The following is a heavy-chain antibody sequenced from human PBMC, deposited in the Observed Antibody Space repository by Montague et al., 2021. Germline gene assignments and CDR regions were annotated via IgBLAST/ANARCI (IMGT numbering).Heavy chain of an antibody. J-gene: IGHJ4*02. Sequence: TLSLTCSVSGGSISSGGFYWSWIRQHPGKGPEWIGSIYDSGSTNYNPSLKSRLTLSRDTSKNQVSLRLTSVTAAETAVYYCARSGGYYSGRCDTFDYWGQGTLVTVSS. V-gene: IGHV4-31*03. CDR1: GGSISSGGFY. CDR3: ARSGGYYSGRCDTFDY. CDR2: IYDSGST. D-gene: IGHD2-15*01.